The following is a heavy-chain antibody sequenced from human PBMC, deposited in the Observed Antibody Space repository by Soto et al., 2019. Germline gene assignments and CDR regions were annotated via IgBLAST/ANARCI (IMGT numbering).Heavy chain of an antibody. CDR1: GYTFTSYD. Sequence: QVQLVQSGAEVKKPGASVKVSCQASGYTFTSYDINWVRQATGKGLEWMGWMNPNSGNTGYAQKFQGRVTMTTDTSISTVYMELSSLRSEDTAIYYCARGGFGDGYNFLRYWGQGTLVTVSS. CDR3: ARGGFGDGYNFLRY. CDR2: MNPNSGNT. J-gene: IGHJ4*02. D-gene: IGHD3-10*01. V-gene: IGHV1-8*01.